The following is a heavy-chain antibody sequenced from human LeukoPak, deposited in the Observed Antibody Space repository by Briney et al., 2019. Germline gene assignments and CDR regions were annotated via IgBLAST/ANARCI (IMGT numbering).Heavy chain of an antibody. D-gene: IGHD3-16*01. J-gene: IGHJ4*02. Sequence: SETLSLTCAVYGGSFSGYYWSWIRQPPGKGLEWIGEINHSGGTNYNPSLKSRVTMSVDTSKNQFSLKLSSVTAADTAVYYCARGWPGGYFDYWGQGTLVTVSS. CDR2: INHSGGT. CDR3: ARGWPGGYFDY. V-gene: IGHV4-34*01. CDR1: GGSFSGYY.